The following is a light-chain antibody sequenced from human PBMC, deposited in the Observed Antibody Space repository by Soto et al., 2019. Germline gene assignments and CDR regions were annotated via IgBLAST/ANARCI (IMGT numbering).Light chain of an antibody. CDR1: SSDVGAYNY. J-gene: IGLJ1*01. CDR3: SSYTSTGTRV. Sequence: QSVLTQPASVSGSPGQSITISCTGTSSDVGAYNYVAWYQQYPGKAPKLMIYEVSNRPSGVSNRFSGSKSGNTAFLTISGLQAEGEADYYCSSYTSTGTRVFGTGTKVTVL. V-gene: IGLV2-14*01. CDR2: EVS.